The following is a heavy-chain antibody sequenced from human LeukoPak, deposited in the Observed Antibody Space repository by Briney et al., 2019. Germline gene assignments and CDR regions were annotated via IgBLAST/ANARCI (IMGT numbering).Heavy chain of an antibody. CDR2: IIPILGIA. CDR1: GYTFTGYY. J-gene: IGHJ4*02. Sequence: ASVKVSCKASGYTFTGYYMHWVRQAPGQGLEWMGRIIPILGIANYAQKFQGRVTITADKSASTAYMELSSLRSEDTAVYYCARDPLSNYDYVWGSYHLDYWGQGTLVTVSS. CDR3: ARDPLSNYDYVWGSYHLDY. V-gene: IGHV1-69*04. D-gene: IGHD3-16*02.